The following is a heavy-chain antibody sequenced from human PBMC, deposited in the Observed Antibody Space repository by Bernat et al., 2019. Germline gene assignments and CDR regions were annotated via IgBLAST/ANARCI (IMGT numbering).Heavy chain of an antibody. CDR3: ARGASDYGDYDGRFAFDI. Sequence: EVQLVESGGGLVQPGGSLRLSCAASGFTFSSYSMNWVRQAPGKGLEWVSYISSSSSTIYYADSVKGRFTISRDNSKNTLYLQMNSLRAEDTAVYYCARGASDYGDYDGRFAFDIWGQGTMVTVSS. CDR1: GFTFSSYS. CDR2: ISSSSSTI. D-gene: IGHD4-17*01. J-gene: IGHJ3*02. V-gene: IGHV3-48*01.